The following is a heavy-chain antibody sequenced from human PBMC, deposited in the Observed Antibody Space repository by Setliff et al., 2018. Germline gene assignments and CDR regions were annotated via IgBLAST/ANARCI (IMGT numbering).Heavy chain of an antibody. CDR1: GFTFSSYA. J-gene: IGHJ4*02. CDR3: ARWATTQSYSAY. CDR2: ISGSGGST. Sequence: PGGSLRLSCAASGFTFSSYAMSWVRQAPGKGLEWVSAISGSGGSTYYADSVKCRFTISRDNSKNTLYLQINSLRPEDTAVYYCARWATTQSYSAYWGQGTLVTVSS. V-gene: IGHV3-23*01.